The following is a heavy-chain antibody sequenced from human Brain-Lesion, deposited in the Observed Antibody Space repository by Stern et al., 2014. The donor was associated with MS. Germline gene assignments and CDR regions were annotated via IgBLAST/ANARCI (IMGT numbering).Heavy chain of an antibody. V-gene: IGHV1-24*01. CDR2: FDPEDGET. CDR1: GYTLTELS. J-gene: IGHJ6*02. Sequence: QVQLVQSGAEVKKPGASVKVSCKVSGYTLTELSMHWVRQAPGKGLEWMGSFDPEDGETIQAQKFQGRVTMTEDTSTDTAYMELSSLRSEDTAVYYCATGDFRQQLVPGPYYFYGMDVWGQGTTVTVSS. CDR3: ATGDFRQQLVPGPYYFYGMDV. D-gene: IGHD6-13*01.